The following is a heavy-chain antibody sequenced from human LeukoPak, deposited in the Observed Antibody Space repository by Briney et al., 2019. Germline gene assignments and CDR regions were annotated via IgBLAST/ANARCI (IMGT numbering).Heavy chain of an antibody. Sequence: GASVKVSCTASGYSFTDYSINWVRLAPGQGLEWIGWISGYTRHTEYAQKFQGRVTMATDSSTNTASMELTNLRSDDTAVYYCAKANSITIFGVISPVDYWGQGNLVTVSS. CDR1: GYSFTDYS. V-gene: IGHV1-18*01. D-gene: IGHD3-3*01. CDR2: ISGYTRHT. CDR3: AKANSITIFGVISPVDY. J-gene: IGHJ4*02.